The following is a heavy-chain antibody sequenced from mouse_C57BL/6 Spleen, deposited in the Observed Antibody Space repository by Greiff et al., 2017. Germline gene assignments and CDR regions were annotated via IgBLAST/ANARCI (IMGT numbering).Heavy chain of an antibody. CDR3: TRADYDGGYYFAY. D-gene: IGHD2-4*01. CDR2: IGPEDGDT. CDR1: GFNIKDYY. Sequence: VQLQQSGAGLVRPGASVKLSCTASGFNIKDYYMPWVKQRPEQGLEWVGRIGPEDGDTEYAPTVQGQATMTADTASNTAYLQLSSLTSEDTAVYYCTRADYDGGYYFAYWGQGTMLTVSS. V-gene: IGHV14-1*01. J-gene: IGHJ2*01.